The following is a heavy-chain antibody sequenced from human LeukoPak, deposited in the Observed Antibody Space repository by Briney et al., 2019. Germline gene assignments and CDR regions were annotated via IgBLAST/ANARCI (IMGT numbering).Heavy chain of an antibody. V-gene: IGHV4-31*03. Sequence: SETLSLTCTVSGGSIRSSGHYWTWIRQHPEKGLEWIGYISHSGNTYYNPSLKTRISISLGTSSNHFSLRLSSVTAADTAVYYCARARDVCGGGCPEVANWFDPWGQGTLVTVSS. CDR1: GGSIRSSGHY. CDR3: ARARDVCGGGCPEVANWFDP. J-gene: IGHJ5*02. D-gene: IGHD2-21*02. CDR2: ISHSGNT.